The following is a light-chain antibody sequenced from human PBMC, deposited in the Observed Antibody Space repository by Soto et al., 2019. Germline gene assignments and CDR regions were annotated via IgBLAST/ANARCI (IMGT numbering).Light chain of an antibody. CDR1: SSNIGSKY. Sequence: QSVLTQPPSASGTPGQRVTISCSGSSSNIGSKYVYWYQQLPGTAPKLLMYRNNQRPSGVPGRFSGSKSGTSASLAISGLRSDDEANYYCAAWDAGVSGTAFGGGT. V-gene: IGLV1-47*01. CDR2: RNN. J-gene: IGLJ2*01. CDR3: AAWDAGVSGTA.